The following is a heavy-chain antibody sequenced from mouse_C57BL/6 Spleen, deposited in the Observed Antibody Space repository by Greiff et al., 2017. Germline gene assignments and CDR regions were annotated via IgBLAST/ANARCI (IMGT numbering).Heavy chain of an antibody. D-gene: IGHD1-1*01. CDR1: GYTFTSYW. CDR3: ARGDYYGSSYL. Sequence: QVQLQQSGAELAKPGASVKLSCKASGYTFTSYWMHWVKQRPGQGLEWIGYINPSSGYTKYNQKFKDKATLTADKSSRTAYMQLSSLTYEDSAVYNCARGDYYGSSYLWGQGTTLTVSS. V-gene: IGHV1-7*01. CDR2: INPSSGYT. J-gene: IGHJ2*01.